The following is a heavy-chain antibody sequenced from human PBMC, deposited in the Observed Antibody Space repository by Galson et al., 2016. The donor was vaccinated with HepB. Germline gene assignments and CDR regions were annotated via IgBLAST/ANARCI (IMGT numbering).Heavy chain of an antibody. CDR3: ARGGYYFYYRAYSY. D-gene: IGHD4/OR15-4a*01. Sequence: SLRLSCAASGFSFSTYAMHWVRQAPGKGLGWVAVMWFDASNKWYADSVKGRFIISRDNSKNPLYLQMNSLRAEDTAVYNCARGGYYFYYRAYSYWGQGALVTVSS. CDR2: MWFDASNK. J-gene: IGHJ4*02. V-gene: IGHV3-33*01. CDR1: GFSFSTYA.